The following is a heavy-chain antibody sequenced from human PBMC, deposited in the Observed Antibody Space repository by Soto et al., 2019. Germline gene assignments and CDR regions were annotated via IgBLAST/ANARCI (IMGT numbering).Heavy chain of an antibody. V-gene: IGHV3-30-3*01. CDR2: ISYDGSNK. CDR3: ARDNRKWLRLDFTYYGMDV. D-gene: IGHD5-12*01. CDR1: GFTFSSYA. J-gene: IGHJ6*02. Sequence: QVQLVESGGGVVQPGRSLRLSCAASGFTFSSYAMHWVRQAPGKGLEWVAVISYDGSNKYYADSVKGRFTISRDNSKNTLYLQMNSLRAEDTAVYYCARDNRKWLRLDFTYYGMDVWGQGTTVTVSS.